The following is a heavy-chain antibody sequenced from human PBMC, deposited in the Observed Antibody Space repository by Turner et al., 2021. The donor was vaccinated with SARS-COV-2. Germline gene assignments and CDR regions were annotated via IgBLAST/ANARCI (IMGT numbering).Heavy chain of an antibody. V-gene: IGHV3-53*04. CDR2: IDSGGST. CDR1: GFTVSSKY. Sequence: EVQLVESGGGLVQPGGSLRLSCAASGFTVSSKYMSWVRQAPGNVLEWGSLIDSGGSTYYADSVKGRFTISRHNSKNTLYLQMNSLRAEDTAVYYCARDTGDFDLWGRGTLVTVSS. J-gene: IGHJ2*01. CDR3: ARDTGDFDL. D-gene: IGHD3-10*01.